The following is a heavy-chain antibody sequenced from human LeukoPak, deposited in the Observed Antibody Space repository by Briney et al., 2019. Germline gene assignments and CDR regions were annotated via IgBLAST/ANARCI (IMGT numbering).Heavy chain of an antibody. V-gene: IGHV1-2*04. CDR2: INPNSGGT. CDR1: GYTFTGYY. Sequence: ASVKVSCKASGYTFTGYYMHWVRQAPGQGLGWMGWINPNSGGTNYAQKFQGWVTMTRDTSISTAYMELSRLRSDDTAVYYCARADGSGSFYGMGVWGQGTTVTVSS. J-gene: IGHJ6*02. D-gene: IGHD3-10*01. CDR3: ARADGSGSFYGMGV.